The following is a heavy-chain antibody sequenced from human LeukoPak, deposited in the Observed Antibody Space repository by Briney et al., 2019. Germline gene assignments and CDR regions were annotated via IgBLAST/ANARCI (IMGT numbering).Heavy chain of an antibody. CDR1: GYTFTSYG. CDR2: ISAYNGNT. J-gene: IGHJ6*03. Sequence: ASVKVSCKASGYTFTSYGISWVRQAPGQGLEWMGWISAYNGNTNYAQKLQGRVTMTTDTSTNTPYMELRSLRSDDTAVYYCARARGSRDYMDVWGKGTTVTVSS. V-gene: IGHV1-18*01. CDR3: ARARGSRDYMDV. D-gene: IGHD6-13*01.